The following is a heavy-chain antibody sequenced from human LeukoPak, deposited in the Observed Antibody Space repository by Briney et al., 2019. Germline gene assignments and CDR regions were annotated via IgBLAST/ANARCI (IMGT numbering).Heavy chain of an antibody. J-gene: IGHJ6*02. CDR1: GAFISGYP. CDR2: ISYSGTT. Sequence: SETLSLTCFVSGAFISGYPWSWVRQPPGGGLEWVGYISYSGTTSYNSSLKSRVTISGDTSKNQFSLKLSSVTAADTAVYYCARDRFVKPLSQWQDVCYYYGMDVWGQGTTVTVSS. CDR3: ARDRFVKPLSQWQDVCYYYGMDV. D-gene: IGHD6-19*01. V-gene: IGHV4-59*01.